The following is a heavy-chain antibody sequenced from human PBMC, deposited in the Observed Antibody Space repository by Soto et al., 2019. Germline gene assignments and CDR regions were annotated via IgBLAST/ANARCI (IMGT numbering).Heavy chain of an antibody. V-gene: IGHV1-69*02. J-gene: IGHJ4*02. D-gene: IGHD5-18*01. CDR2: IIPILGIA. CDR3: ARVPRSRGYSYGLDY. CDR1: GGTFSSYT. Sequence: QVQLVQSGAEVKKPGSSVKVSCKASGGTFSSYTISWVRQAPGQGLEWMGRIIPILGIANYAQKFQGRVTIAADKSTSTAYMELSSLRSEDTGVYYCARVPRSRGYSYGLDYWGQGTLVTVSS.